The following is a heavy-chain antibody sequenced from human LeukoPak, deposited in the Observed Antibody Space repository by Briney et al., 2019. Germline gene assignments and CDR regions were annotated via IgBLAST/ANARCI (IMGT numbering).Heavy chain of an antibody. CDR1: GYSISSGYY. D-gene: IGHD3-22*01. Sequence: SETLSLTCTVSGYSISSGYYWGWIRQPPGKGLEWIGSIYHSGSTYYNPSLKSRVTISVDPSKNQFLLKRRLLTAPATAVYYCARGSSGYYDRLDYWGQGTLVTVSS. J-gene: IGHJ4*02. CDR3: ARGSSGYYDRLDY. CDR2: IYHSGST. V-gene: IGHV4-38-2*02.